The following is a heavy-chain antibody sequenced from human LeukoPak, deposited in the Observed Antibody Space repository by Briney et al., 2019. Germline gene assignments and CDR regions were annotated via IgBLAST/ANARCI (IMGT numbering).Heavy chain of an antibody. CDR3: AREHSLKYFYDSSGYFDY. V-gene: IGHV3-7*01. D-gene: IGHD3-22*01. CDR1: GFTFSSYW. CDR2: IKQDESEK. J-gene: IGHJ4*02. Sequence: PGGSLRLSCAASGFTFSSYWMSWVRQAPGKGLEWVANIKQDESEKYYVDSVKGRFTISRDNAKNSLYLQMNSLRAEDTAVYYCAREHSLKYFYDSSGYFDYWGQGTLVTVSS.